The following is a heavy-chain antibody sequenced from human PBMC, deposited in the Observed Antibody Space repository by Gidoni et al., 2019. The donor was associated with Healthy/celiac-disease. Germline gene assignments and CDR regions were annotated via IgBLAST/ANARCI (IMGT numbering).Heavy chain of an antibody. CDR3: ARFSSVSWFDP. CDR2: IYYSGST. J-gene: IGHJ5*02. D-gene: IGHD6-6*01. Sequence: QLQLQESGPGLVKPSETLSLTCTVAGGPISSSSYYWGWIRQPPGKGLEWIGSIYYSGSTYSNPSLKSRVTISVDTSKNQFSLKLSSVPAADTAVYYCARFSSVSWFDPWGQGTLVTVSS. V-gene: IGHV4-39*01. CDR1: GGPISSSSYY.